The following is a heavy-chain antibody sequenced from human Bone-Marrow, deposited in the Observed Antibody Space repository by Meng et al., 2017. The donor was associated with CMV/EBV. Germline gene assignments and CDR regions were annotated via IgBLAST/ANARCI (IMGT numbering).Heavy chain of an antibody. Sequence: GEPLKISCAASGFTFSSYGMHWVRQAPGKGLEWVAFIRYDGSNKYYADSVKGRFTISRDNSKNTLYLQMNSLRAEDTAVYYCARHLGTNGVYYGMDVWGQGTTVTVSS. CDR3: ARHLGTNGVYYGMDV. D-gene: IGHD2-8*01. CDR1: GFTFSSYG. CDR2: IRYDGSNK. J-gene: IGHJ6*02. V-gene: IGHV3-30*02.